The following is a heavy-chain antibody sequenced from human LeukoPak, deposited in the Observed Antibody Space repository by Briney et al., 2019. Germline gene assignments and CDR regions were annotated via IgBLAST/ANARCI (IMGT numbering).Heavy chain of an antibody. J-gene: IGHJ6*03. CDR3: TRVEETATTAAIIRKYSYYYYMDV. D-gene: IGHD4-11*01. V-gene: IGHV3-7*01. Sequence: GGSLGLSCAASGFTFSTYRMSWVRQAPGKGLERVANIKQDGSEKHYVDSVKGRFTISRDNAKNSLYLQMSSLRAEDTAVYYCTRVEETATTAAIIRKYSYYYYMDVWGKGNTVTVSS. CDR2: IKQDGSEK. CDR1: GFTFSTYR.